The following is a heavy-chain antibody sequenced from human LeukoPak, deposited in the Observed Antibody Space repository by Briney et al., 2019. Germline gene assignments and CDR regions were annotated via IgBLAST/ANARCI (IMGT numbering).Heavy chain of an antibody. V-gene: IGHV1-46*01. CDR3: ARTKTVTQYYFDY. CDR1: GYTFTSYY. CDR2: INPSGGST. Sequence: ASVKVSCKASGYTFTSYYVHWVRQAPGQGLEWVGIINPSGGSTRYAQKFQGRVTMTWDTSTSTVYMELSSLRSEDTAVYYCARTKTVTQYYFDYWGQGTQVTVSS. D-gene: IGHD4-23*01. J-gene: IGHJ4*02.